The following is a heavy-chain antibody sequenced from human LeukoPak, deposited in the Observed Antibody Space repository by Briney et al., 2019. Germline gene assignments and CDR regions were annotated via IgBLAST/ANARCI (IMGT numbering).Heavy chain of an antibody. CDR1: GFTFSSYW. D-gene: IGHD6-13*01. CDR3: AKEGGAAAGTEIGYYYYYMDV. CDR2: IKQDGSEK. V-gene: IGHV3-7*01. J-gene: IGHJ6*03. Sequence: PGGSLRLSCAASGFTFSSYWMSWVRQAPGKGLEWVANIKQDGSEKYYADSVKGRFTISRDNSKNTLYLQMNSLRAEDTAVYYCAKEGGAAAGTEIGYYYYYMDVWGKGTTVTISS.